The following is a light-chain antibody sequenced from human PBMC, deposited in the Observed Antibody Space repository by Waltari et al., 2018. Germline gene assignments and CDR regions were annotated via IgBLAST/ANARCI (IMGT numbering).Light chain of an antibody. CDR3: QVWDSNSDHQV. CDR1: DIGIKS. Sequence: SYVLSQPPSVSVAPGQTAMITCGGNDIGIKSVHGYQQKPGQAPVLVVFDNNNRPSGIPERFSGSSSGNTATLTISSVDAGDEADYYCQVWDSNSDHQVFGTGTKVTAL. CDR2: DNN. V-gene: IGLV3-21*02. J-gene: IGLJ1*01.